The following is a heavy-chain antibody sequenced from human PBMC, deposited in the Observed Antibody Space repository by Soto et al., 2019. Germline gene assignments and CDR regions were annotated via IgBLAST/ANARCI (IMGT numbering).Heavy chain of an antibody. Sequence: PGGSLRLSCAASGFIFISYGMHWVRQAPGKGLEWVAVIWDDGSNKYYADSVKGRFTISRDNSKNTLYLQMNSLRAEDTAVYYCARDRGIAVDGPGDRCYGMDVWGQGTTVSVS. CDR1: GFIFISYG. CDR3: ARDRGIAVDGPGDRCYGMDV. CDR2: IWDDGSNK. J-gene: IGHJ6*02. V-gene: IGHV3-33*01. D-gene: IGHD6-19*01.